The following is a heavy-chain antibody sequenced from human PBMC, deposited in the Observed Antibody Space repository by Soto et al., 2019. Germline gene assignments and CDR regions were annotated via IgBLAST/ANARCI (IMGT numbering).Heavy chain of an antibody. D-gene: IGHD6-6*01. J-gene: IGHJ4*02. Sequence: GSLRLSCAASGFTFSSYAMSWVRQAPGKGLEWVSAISGSGGSTYYADSVKGRFTISRDNSKNTLYLQMNSLGAEDTAVYYCAKGIQYSSSPFDYWGQGTLVTVSS. V-gene: IGHV3-23*01. CDR3: AKGIQYSSSPFDY. CDR2: ISGSGGST. CDR1: GFTFSSYA.